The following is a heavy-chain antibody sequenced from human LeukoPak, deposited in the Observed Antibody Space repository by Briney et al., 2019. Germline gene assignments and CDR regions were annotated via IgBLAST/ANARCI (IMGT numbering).Heavy chain of an antibody. J-gene: IGHJ6*02. CDR1: GFTFSSYA. Sequence: PGGSLRLSCAASGFTFSSYAMSWVRQAPGKGLEWVSVIYSGGSTYYADSVKGRFTISRDNSKNTLYLQMNSLRAEDTAVYYCARVAVVYYYGMDVWGQGTTVTVSS. V-gene: IGHV3-66*01. CDR2: IYSGGST. D-gene: IGHD2-2*01. CDR3: ARVAVVYYYGMDV.